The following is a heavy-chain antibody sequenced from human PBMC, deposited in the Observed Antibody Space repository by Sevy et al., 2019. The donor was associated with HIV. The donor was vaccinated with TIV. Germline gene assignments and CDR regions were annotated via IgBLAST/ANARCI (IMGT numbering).Heavy chain of an antibody. D-gene: IGHD3-10*01. Sequence: SETLSLTCTVSGGSISSSSYYWGWIRQPPGKGLEWIGSIYYSGSTYYNPSLKSRVTISVDTSKNQFSLKLSSVTAADTAVYYCARHWAPPLRSGTASGWGQWFDPWGQGTLVTVSS. V-gene: IGHV4-39*01. CDR2: IYYSGST. CDR1: GGSISSSSYY. J-gene: IGHJ5*02. CDR3: ARHWAPPLRSGTASGWGQWFDP.